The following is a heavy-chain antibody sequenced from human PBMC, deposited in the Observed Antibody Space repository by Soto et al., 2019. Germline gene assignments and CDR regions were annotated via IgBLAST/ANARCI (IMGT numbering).Heavy chain of an antibody. CDR3: ASGRSWYYYDSSGYPGVG. V-gene: IGHV1-69*13. CDR1: GGTFSSYA. CDR2: IIPIFGTA. J-gene: IGHJ4*02. D-gene: IGHD3-22*01. Sequence: SVKVSCKASGGTFSSYAISWVRQAPGQGLEWMGGIIPIFGTANYAQKFQGRVTITADESTSTAYMELSSLRSEDTAVYYCASGRSWYYYDSSGYPGVGWGQGTLVTVSS.